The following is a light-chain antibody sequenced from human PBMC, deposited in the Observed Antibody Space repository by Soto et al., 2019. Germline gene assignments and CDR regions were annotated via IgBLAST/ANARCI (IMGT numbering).Light chain of an antibody. Sequence: QAVVTQPRSVSGSPGQSVTISCTGTSNDVGAYNFVSWYQHPPGKAPKLMIYDVTKRPSGVPERFSGSKSDNTASLTISGLQAEDEADYYCCSYAGSYTVLFGGGTKLTVL. V-gene: IGLV2-11*01. CDR3: CSYAGSYTVL. CDR1: SNDVGAYNF. CDR2: DVT. J-gene: IGLJ2*01.